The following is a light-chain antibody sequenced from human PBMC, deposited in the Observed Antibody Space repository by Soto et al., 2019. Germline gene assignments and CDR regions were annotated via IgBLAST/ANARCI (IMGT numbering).Light chain of an antibody. CDR3: SSYTSSGTPV. V-gene: IGLV2-14*01. CDR1: RSDVGTNNY. Sequence: QSVLTQPASVSGSPGQSITISCTGARSDVGTNNYVSWYQHHPGKAPKLMIFEVSNRPSGVSNRFSGSKSANTASLTISGLQAEDEADYYCSSYTSSGTPVFGTGTKVTVL. CDR2: EVS. J-gene: IGLJ1*01.